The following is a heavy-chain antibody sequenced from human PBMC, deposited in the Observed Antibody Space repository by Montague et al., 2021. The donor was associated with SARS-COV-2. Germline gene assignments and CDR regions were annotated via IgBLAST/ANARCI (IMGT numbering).Heavy chain of an antibody. Sequence: PALVKPTQTLTLTCTFSGFSLSTSGMCVSWIRQPPGKALEWLARIDWDDDKYYSTSLKTRLTIPKDTSENQVVLTMTNMDPVDTATYYCARRTYDILTGYDYGMDVWGQGTTVTVSS. D-gene: IGHD3-9*01. CDR3: ARRTYDILTGYDYGMDV. V-gene: IGHV2-70*11. CDR2: IDWDDDK. J-gene: IGHJ6*02. CDR1: GFSLSTSGMC.